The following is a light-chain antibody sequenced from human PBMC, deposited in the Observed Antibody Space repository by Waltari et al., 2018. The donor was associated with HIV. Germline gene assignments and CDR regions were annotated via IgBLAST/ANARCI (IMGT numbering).Light chain of an antibody. V-gene: IGLV1-40*01. CDR2: GNS. CDR3: QSYDSSLSGSRV. CDR1: SPHIGAGYD. Sequence: QSVLTQPPSLSGAPGQRVTIPCTGSSPHIGAGYDVHWHRQLPGTAPKLLIYGNSNRPSGVHDRFSGSKSGTSASLAITGLQAEDEADYYCQSYDSSLSGSRVFGGGTKLTVL. J-gene: IGLJ3*02.